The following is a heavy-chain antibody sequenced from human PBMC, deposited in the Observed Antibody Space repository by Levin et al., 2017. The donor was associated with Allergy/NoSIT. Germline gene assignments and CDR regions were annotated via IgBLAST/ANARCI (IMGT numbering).Heavy chain of an antibody. D-gene: IGHD4-11*01. CDR1: GSTFTDYH. CDR3: ARTKYSSSYDWFDA. Sequence: GGSLRLSCKASGSTFTDYHLHWVRQVPGRSLEWMVGINPSGGSRSYAWKFEGRVTMTSDTSTSTVYMELSGLTSDDTAIYYCARTKYSSSYDWFDAWGQGTLVSVSS. V-gene: IGHV1-46*01. J-gene: IGHJ5*02. CDR2: INPSGGSR.